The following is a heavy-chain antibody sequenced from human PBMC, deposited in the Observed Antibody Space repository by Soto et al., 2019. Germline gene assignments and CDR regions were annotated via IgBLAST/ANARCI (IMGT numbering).Heavy chain of an antibody. CDR1: GGTFSNYA. CDR3: ARGPSLGYCSSTSCPHYGMDV. Sequence: QVQLVQSGAEVKKPGSSVKVSCKASGGTFSNYAISWVRQAPGQGLEWMGGIIPIFDSANYAQRFQGRVTITADESTSTAYMELNSLRSEDTAVYYCARGPSLGYCSSTSCPHYGMDVWGQGTTVTVSS. CDR2: IIPIFDSA. J-gene: IGHJ6*02. V-gene: IGHV1-69*01. D-gene: IGHD2-2*01.